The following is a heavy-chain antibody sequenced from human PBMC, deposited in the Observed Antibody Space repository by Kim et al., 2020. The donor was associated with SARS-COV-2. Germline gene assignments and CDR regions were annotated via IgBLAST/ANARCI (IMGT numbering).Heavy chain of an antibody. Sequence: GGSLRLSCAASGFTFSSYSMNWVRQAPGKGLEWVSSISSSSYIYYADSVKGRFTISRDNAKNSLYLQMNSLRAEDTAVYYCARDYNGYLYYFDYWGQGTLVTVSS. CDR1: GFTFSSYS. D-gene: IGHD5-12*01. V-gene: IGHV3-21*01. CDR2: ISSSSYI. CDR3: ARDYNGYLYYFDY. J-gene: IGHJ4*02.